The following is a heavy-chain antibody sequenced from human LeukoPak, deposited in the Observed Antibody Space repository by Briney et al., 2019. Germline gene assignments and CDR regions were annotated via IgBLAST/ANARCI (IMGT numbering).Heavy chain of an antibody. CDR1: RFTFSSYG. CDR2: IWYDGSNK. CDR3: LPYYYDSSGSEMGY. V-gene: IGHV3-33*01. D-gene: IGHD3-22*01. Sequence: GGSLRLSCAASRFTFSSYGMHWVRQAPGKGLEWVAVIWYDGSNKYYADSVRGRFTISRDNSKNTLYLQMNSLRAEDTAVYYCLPYYYDSSGSEMGYWGQGTLVTVSS. J-gene: IGHJ4*02.